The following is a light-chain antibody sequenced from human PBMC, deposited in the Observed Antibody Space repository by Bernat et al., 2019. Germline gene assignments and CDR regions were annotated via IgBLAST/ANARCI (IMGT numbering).Light chain of an antibody. V-gene: IGLV2-23*01. CDR3: FYFVGSYTVI. J-gene: IGLJ2*01. CDR2: EDS. CDR1: NTYVGRYNL. Sequence: QSALTQPASVSGSPGQSSTISGTGTNTYVGRYNLFYWYQQHPGKAPKLMIYEDSKRPSGVSNRLSCSKCVNTAYLSISELQSEDEADYYCFYFVGSYTVIFGGGTKLTVL.